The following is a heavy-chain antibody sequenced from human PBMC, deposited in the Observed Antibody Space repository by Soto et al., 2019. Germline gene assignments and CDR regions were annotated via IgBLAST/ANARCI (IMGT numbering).Heavy chain of an antibody. D-gene: IGHD2-2*01. CDR2: INPSGGST. V-gene: IGHV1-46*03. J-gene: IGHJ6*03. CDR1: GYTFTSYY. CDR3: ARAPAAIGYYYYYMDV. Sequence: ASVKVSCKASGYTFTSYYMHWVRQAPGQGLEWMGIINPSGGSTSYAQKFQGRVTMTRDTSTSTVYMELSSLRSEDTAVYYCARAPAAIGYYYYYMDVWGKGTTVTVSS.